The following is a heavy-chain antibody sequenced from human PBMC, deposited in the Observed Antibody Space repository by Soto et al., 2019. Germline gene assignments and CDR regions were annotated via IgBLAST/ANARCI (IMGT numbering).Heavy chain of an antibody. CDR2: MNPNSGNT. CDR3: ARERSAADTEWFDP. D-gene: IGHD6-13*01. Sequence: ASVKVSCKASGYTFTSYDINWVRQATGQGLEWMGWMNPNSGNTGYAQKFQGRVTMTRNTSISTAYMELSSLRYEDTAVYYCARERSAADTEWFDPWSQGTLVTVSS. V-gene: IGHV1-8*01. J-gene: IGHJ5*02. CDR1: GYTFTSYD.